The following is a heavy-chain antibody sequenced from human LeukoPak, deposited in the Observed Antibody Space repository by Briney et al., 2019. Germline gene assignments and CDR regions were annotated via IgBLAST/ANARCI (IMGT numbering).Heavy chain of an antibody. CDR1: GGSISSGGYY. J-gene: IGHJ6*02. Sequence: PSETLSLTCTVSGGSISSGGYYWSWIRQHPGKGLEWIGYIYYSGSTYYNPSLKSRVTISVDTSKNQFSLKLSSVTAADTAVYYCARWVGYPVYYGMDVWGQGTTVTVSS. V-gene: IGHV4-31*03. CDR2: IYYSGST. D-gene: IGHD6-13*01. CDR3: ARWVGYPVYYGMDV.